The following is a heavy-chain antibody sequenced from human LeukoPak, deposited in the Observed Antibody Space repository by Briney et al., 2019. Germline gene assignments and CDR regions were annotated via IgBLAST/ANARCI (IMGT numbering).Heavy chain of an antibody. CDR1: GFTFAYFG. V-gene: IGHV3-23*01. D-gene: IGHD6-19*01. CDR3: ARALIAVAGTGNWFDP. CDR2: VSTTGGNT. J-gene: IGHJ5*02. Sequence: PGGSLRLSCAASGFTFAYFGMNWVRQAPGKGLEWVSAVSTTGGNTYYADSVKGRFTVSRDNSKNMVFLQLNSLRAEDTAVYYCARALIAVAGTGNWFDPWGQGTLVTVSS.